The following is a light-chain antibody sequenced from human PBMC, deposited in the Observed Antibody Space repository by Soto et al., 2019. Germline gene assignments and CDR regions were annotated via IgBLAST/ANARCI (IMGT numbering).Light chain of an antibody. CDR2: GAS. J-gene: IGKJ5*01. V-gene: IGKV3-20*01. Sequence: EIVLTQSPGTLSLSPGERATLSCRASQSVSSSYLAWYQQKPSQAPRLLIYGASSRATGIPDRFTGSGSGTDFTLTISRLEPEDFAVFYCQHYDSLPITFGQGTRLEIK. CDR3: QHYDSLPIT. CDR1: QSVSSSY.